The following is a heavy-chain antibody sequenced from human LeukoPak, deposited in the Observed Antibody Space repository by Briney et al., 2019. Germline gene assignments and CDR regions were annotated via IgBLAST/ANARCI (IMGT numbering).Heavy chain of an antibody. CDR1: GFSLNTSGMC. CDR2: IDWDDYK. D-gene: IGHD2/OR15-2a*01. Sequence: CAPTLVNPTRTLTLTCTFSGFSLNTSGMCVSWIRQPPRKALAWLARIDWDDYKYYITSLKTRLTISKDTSKNQVVLTMTNMDPVDTATYYCARIRSMPGNYFDYWGQGTLVTVSS. J-gene: IGHJ4*02. CDR3: ARIRSMPGNYFDY. V-gene: IGHV2-70*11.